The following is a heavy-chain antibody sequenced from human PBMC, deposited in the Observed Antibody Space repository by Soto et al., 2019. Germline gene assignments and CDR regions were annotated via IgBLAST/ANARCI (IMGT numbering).Heavy chain of an antibody. CDR1: GGAFSSYA. Sequence: SVKVSCKASGGAFSSYAISWVRQAPGQGLEWMGGIIPIFGTANYAQKFQGRVTITADESTSTAYMELSSLRSEDTAVYYCAREVGYYYDSSGYYFDYWGQGTLVTVSS. V-gene: IGHV1-69*13. D-gene: IGHD3-22*01. J-gene: IGHJ4*02. CDR2: IIPIFGTA. CDR3: AREVGYYYDSSGYYFDY.